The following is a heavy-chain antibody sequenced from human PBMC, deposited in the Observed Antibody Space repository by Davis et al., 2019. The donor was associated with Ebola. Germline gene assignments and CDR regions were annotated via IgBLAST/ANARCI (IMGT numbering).Heavy chain of an antibody. D-gene: IGHD6-25*01. CDR1: GYTFTGYY. V-gene: IGHV1-2*02. CDR3: AREDLFRSRGDDY. Sequence: ASVKVSCKASGYTFTGYYMHWVRQAPGQGLEWMGWINPNSGGTNYAQKFQGRVTMTRDTSISTAYMELSRLRSDDTAVYYCAREDLFRSRGDDYWGQGTLVTVSS. J-gene: IGHJ4*02. CDR2: INPNSGGT.